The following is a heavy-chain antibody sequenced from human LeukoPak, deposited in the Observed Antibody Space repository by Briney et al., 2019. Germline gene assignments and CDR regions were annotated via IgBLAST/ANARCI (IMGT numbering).Heavy chain of an antibody. CDR1: GFTFSSYA. Sequence: GGSLRLSCAATGFTFSSYAMTWVRQAPGKGLEWVSGISGSGDTTYYADSVKGRFTISRDNSKNTLYLQMNSLRAEDTAIYYCAKDRISTSGTVDYWGQGALVTVSS. CDR2: ISGSGDTT. J-gene: IGHJ4*02. V-gene: IGHV3-23*01. D-gene: IGHD6-13*01. CDR3: AKDRISTSGTVDY.